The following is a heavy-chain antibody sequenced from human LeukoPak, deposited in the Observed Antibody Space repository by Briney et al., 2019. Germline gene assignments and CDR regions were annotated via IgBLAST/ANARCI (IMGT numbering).Heavy chain of an antibody. CDR2: ISWNGGSI. V-gene: IGHV3-9*01. J-gene: IGHJ4*02. CDR1: GFTFSSYA. CDR3: AKDTYSTSLTGFDH. D-gene: IGHD6-6*01. Sequence: GGSLRLSCAASGFTFSSYAVTWVRQAPGKGLEWVSGISWNGGSIGYADSVKGRFTISRDNAKNSLYLQMNSLRAEDTALYYCAKDTYSTSLTGFDHWGQGTLVTVSS.